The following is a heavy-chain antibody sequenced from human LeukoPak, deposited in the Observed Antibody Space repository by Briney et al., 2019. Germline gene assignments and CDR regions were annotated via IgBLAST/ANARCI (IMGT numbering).Heavy chain of an antibody. CDR2: INPNSGGT. CDR1: GYTFTGDY. CDR3: ARYPFREQQLPFDY. J-gene: IGHJ4*02. Sequence: ASVKVSCKASGYTFTGDYMHWVRQAPGQGLEWMGWINPNSGGTNYAQKCQGRVTMTRDTSISTAYMELSRLRSDDTAVYYCARYPFREQQLPFDYWGQGTLVTVSS. D-gene: IGHD6-13*01. V-gene: IGHV1-2*02.